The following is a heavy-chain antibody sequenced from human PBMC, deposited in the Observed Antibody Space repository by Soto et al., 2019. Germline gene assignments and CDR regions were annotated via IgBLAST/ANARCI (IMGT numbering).Heavy chain of an antibody. CDR2: IYHSGST. D-gene: IGHD7-27*01. V-gene: IGHV4-30-2*01. CDR1: GGSISSGGYS. CDR3: AREGLGRDTWGSYFDY. Sequence: QLQLQESGSGLVKPSQTLSLTCAVSGGSISSGGYSWSWIRQPPGKGLEWIGYIYHSGSTYYNPSLKSRVTTPLDRSKNQFSLKLSSVTAADTAVYYCAREGLGRDTWGSYFDYWGQGTLVTVSS. J-gene: IGHJ4*02.